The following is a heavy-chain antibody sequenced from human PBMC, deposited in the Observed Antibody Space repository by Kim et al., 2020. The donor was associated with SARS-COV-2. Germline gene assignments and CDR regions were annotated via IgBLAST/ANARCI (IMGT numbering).Heavy chain of an antibody. CDR2: IYYSGST. Sequence: SETLSLTCTVSGGSISSSSYYWGWIRQPPGKGLEWIGSIYYSGSTYYNPSLKSRVTISVDTSKNQFSLKLSSVTAADTAVYYCARSAVAGNYYYYGMDVWGQGTTVTVSS. D-gene: IGHD6-19*01. J-gene: IGHJ6*02. V-gene: IGHV4-39*01. CDR3: ARSAVAGNYYYYGMDV. CDR1: GGSISSSSYY.